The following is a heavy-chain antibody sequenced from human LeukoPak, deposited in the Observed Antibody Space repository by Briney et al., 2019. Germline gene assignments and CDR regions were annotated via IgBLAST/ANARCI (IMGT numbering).Heavy chain of an antibody. CDR1: GGTFSSYA. CDR3: ARETGIARVDY. D-gene: IGHD6-13*01. J-gene: IGHJ4*02. V-gene: IGHV1-69*04. CDR2: IIPILGIA. Sequence: VASVKVTCKASGGTFSSYAISWVRQAPGQGLEWMGRIIPILGIANYAQKFQGRVTITADKSTSTAYMELSSLRSEDTAVYYCARETGIARVDYWGQGTLVTVSS.